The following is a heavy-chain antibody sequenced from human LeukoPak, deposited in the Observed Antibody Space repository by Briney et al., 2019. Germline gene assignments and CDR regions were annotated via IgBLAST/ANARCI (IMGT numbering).Heavy chain of an antibody. CDR1: GFTFSSYS. J-gene: IGHJ6*03. CDR2: IISSSSYI. V-gene: IGHV3-21*01. D-gene: IGHD6-19*01. Sequence: GGSLRLSCAASGFTFSSYSMNWVRQAPGKGLEWVSSIISSSSYIYYADSVKGRFTISRDNAKNSLYLQMNSLRAEDTAVYYCARERRGWYYMDVWGKGTTVTVSS. CDR3: ARERRGWYYMDV.